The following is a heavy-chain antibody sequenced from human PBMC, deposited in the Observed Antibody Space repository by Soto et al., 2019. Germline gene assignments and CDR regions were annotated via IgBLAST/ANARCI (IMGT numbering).Heavy chain of an antibody. Sequence: QVQLVESGGGVVQPGRSLRLSCAASGFTFSSYAMHWVRQAPGKGLEWVAVISYDGSNKYYADSVKGRFTISRDNSKNTLYLQMNSLRAEDTAAYYCARDNYNYGDYSYYYGMDVWGQGTTVTVSS. CDR3: ARDNYNYGDYSYYYGMDV. J-gene: IGHJ6*02. V-gene: IGHV3-30-3*01. D-gene: IGHD4-17*01. CDR1: GFTFSSYA. CDR2: ISYDGSNK.